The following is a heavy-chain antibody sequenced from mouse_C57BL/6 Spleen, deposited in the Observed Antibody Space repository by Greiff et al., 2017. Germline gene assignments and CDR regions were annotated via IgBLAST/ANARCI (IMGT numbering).Heavy chain of an antibody. CDR3: ARDGRDWGYYGYFDY. CDR2: ISSGSSTI. D-gene: IGHD1-1*01. J-gene: IGHJ2*01. V-gene: IGHV5-17*01. Sequence: EVKLVESGGGLVKPGGSLKLSCAASGFTFSDYGMHWVRQAPEKGLEWVAYISSGSSTIYYADTVKGRFTISRDNAKNTLFLQMTSLRSEDTAMYYCARDGRDWGYYGYFDYWGQGTTLTVSS. CDR1: GFTFSDYG.